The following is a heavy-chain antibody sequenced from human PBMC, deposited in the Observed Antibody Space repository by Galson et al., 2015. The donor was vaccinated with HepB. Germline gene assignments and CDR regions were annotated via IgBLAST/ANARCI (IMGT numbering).Heavy chain of an antibody. CDR1: GFIFSSYA. Sequence: LRLSCAASGFIFSSYAMNWVRQAPGKGLEWVSVVSSTGGYTNYADSVKGRFTISRDNSKNTLYLQMNSLRAEDMAVYYCAKVLGSNYFDYWGQGTLVTVSS. CDR3: AKVLGSNYFDY. CDR2: VSSTGGYT. V-gene: IGHV3-23*01. J-gene: IGHJ4*02. D-gene: IGHD1-26*01.